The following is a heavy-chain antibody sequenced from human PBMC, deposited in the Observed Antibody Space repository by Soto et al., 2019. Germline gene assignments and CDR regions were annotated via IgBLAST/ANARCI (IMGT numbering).Heavy chain of an antibody. V-gene: IGHV3-11*01. CDR1: GFFFSDYY. CDR3: AIGGGQIYYKGLDV. Sequence: KPGGSLRLSCAASGFFFSDYYLSWIRQAPGKGLECVAYISGTGDTKYYADSVEGRFTISRDNPKSSLYLQMNSLRAEDAAVYYCAIGGGQIYYKGLDVWGQGTTVTVSS. CDR2: ISGTGDTK. D-gene: IGHD3-10*01. J-gene: IGHJ6*02.